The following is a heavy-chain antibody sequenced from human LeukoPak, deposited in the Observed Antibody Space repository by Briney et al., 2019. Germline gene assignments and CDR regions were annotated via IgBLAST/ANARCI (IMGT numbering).Heavy chain of an antibody. J-gene: IGHJ4*02. V-gene: IGHV3-48*01. CDR2: ISSSSSTI. CDR3: ARDDPTGSYYVGFDY. CDR1: GFTFSSYS. D-gene: IGHD1-26*01. Sequence: GGSLRLSCAASGFTFSSYSMNWVRQAPGEGLEWVSYISSSSSTIYYADSVKGRFTISRDNAKNSLYLQMNSLRAEDTAVYYCARDDPTGSYYVGFDYWGQGTLVTVSS.